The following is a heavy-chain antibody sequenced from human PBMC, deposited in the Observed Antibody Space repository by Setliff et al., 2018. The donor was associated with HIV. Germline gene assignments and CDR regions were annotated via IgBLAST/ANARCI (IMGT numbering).Heavy chain of an antibody. Sequence: ASVKVSCKASGYTFTGYFLHWVRQAPGQGLEWMGRINPNSGGTNYAQKFQGRVTMTRDTSISTAYMELSRLRSDDTAVYYCATKLHCTNGVCLDAFDIWGQGTMVTGSS. J-gene: IGHJ3*02. CDR1: GYTFTGYF. V-gene: IGHV1-2*06. CDR3: ATKLHCTNGVCLDAFDI. D-gene: IGHD2-8*01. CDR2: INPNSGGT.